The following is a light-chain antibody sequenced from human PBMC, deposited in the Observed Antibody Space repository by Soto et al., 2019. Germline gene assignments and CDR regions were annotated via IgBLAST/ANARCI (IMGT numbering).Light chain of an antibody. Sequence: QSSLTQPASVSGSPGQWITISCTGTSSDVGAYNYVSWYQQHPGKAPKLMIYDVSHRPSGVSNRFSGSKSGNTASLTISGLQAEDEADYYCSSYTSSSTLVVFGGGTKVTVL. CDR3: SSYTSSSTLVV. J-gene: IGLJ2*01. CDR2: DVS. CDR1: SSDVGAYNY. V-gene: IGLV2-14*03.